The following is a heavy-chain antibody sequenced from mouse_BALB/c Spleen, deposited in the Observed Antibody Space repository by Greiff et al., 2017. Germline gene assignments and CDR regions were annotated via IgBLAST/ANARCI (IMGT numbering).Heavy chain of an antibody. Sequence: EVKLVESGGGLVQPGGSMKLSCVASGFTFSNYWMNWVRQSPEKGLEWVAEIRLKSNNYATHYAESVKGRFTISRDDSKSSVYLQMNNLRAEDTGIYYCTRGYLFAYWGQGTLVTVSA. CDR2: IRLKSNNYAT. V-gene: IGHV6-6*02. CDR3: TRGYLFAY. J-gene: IGHJ3*01. D-gene: IGHD2-2*01. CDR1: GFTFSNYW.